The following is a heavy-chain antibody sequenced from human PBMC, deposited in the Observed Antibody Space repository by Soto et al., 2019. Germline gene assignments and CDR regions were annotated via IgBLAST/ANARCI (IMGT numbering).Heavy chain of an antibody. V-gene: IGHV3-48*01. CDR2: ISGSRTTI. CDR3: ARGTHGDYYSAGH. CDR1: GFAFSSYS. D-gene: IGHD4-17*01. J-gene: IGHJ4*02. Sequence: GSLRLSCAASGFAFSSYSMNWVRQAPGKRLEWVSYISGSRTTIYYADYVKGRFTISRDNANNSLFLQMNSLRADDTAVYYCARGTHGDYYSAGHWGQGTLVTVSS.